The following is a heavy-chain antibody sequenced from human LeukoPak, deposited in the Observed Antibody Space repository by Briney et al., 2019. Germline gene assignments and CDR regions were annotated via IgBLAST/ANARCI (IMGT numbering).Heavy chain of an antibody. CDR2: IYSGGST. CDR1: GFTVSSNY. J-gene: IGHJ4*02. D-gene: IGHD6-19*01. CDR3: ARNGRDQWLASDY. V-gene: IGHV3-53*01. Sequence: GGSLRLSCAASGFTVSSNYMSWVRQAPGKGLEWVSVIYSGGSTYYADSVKGRFTISRANSKNTLYLQMNSLRAEDTAVYYCARNGRDQWLASDYWGQGTLVTVSS.